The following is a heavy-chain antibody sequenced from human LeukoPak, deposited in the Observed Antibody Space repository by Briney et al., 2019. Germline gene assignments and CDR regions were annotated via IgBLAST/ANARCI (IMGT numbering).Heavy chain of an antibody. Sequence: ASVKVSCKASGYTFTIYYMHWVRQAPGQGLEWMGIINPSGGSTSYAQKFQGRVTMTRDTSTSTVYMELSSLRSEDTAVYYCARDFIVLMVYESGYYGMDVWGQGTTVTVSS. D-gene: IGHD2-8*01. V-gene: IGHV1-46*01. CDR3: ARDFIVLMVYESGYYGMDV. J-gene: IGHJ6*02. CDR2: INPSGGST. CDR1: GYTFTIYY.